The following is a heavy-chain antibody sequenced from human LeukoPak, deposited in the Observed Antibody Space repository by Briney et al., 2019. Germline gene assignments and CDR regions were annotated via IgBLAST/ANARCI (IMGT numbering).Heavy chain of an antibody. Sequence: GGSLRLSCKASGFTFKNSWMYWVRQAPGQGLLWVSRINADGSDIGYADSVKGRFTISRDNAKNSLYLQMNSLRAEDTALYYCAKDAGYCSGGSCYDWFDPWGQGTLVTVSS. J-gene: IGHJ5*02. CDR2: INADGSDI. D-gene: IGHD2-15*01. CDR3: AKDAGYCSGGSCYDWFDP. CDR1: GFTFKNSW. V-gene: IGHV3-74*01.